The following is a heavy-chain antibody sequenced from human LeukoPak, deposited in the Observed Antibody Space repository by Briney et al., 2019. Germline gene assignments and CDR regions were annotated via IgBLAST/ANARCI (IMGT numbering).Heavy chain of an antibody. V-gene: IGHV3-9*01. Sequence: GRSLRLSCAASGFTFDDYAMHWVRQAPGKGLEWVSGISWNSGSIGYADSVKGRFTISRDNAKNSLYLQMNSLRAEDTALYYCAKDFQRVGATNGGGYYGMDVWGQGTTVTVSS. CDR1: GFTFDDYA. D-gene: IGHD1-26*01. CDR2: ISWNSGSI. J-gene: IGHJ6*02. CDR3: AKDFQRVGATNGGGYYGMDV.